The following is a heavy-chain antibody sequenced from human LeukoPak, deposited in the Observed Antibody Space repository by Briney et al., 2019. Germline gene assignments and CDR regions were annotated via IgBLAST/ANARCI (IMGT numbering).Heavy chain of an antibody. CDR2: ISYDGSNK. V-gene: IGHV3-30*04. CDR3: AREVAVAGTYYFDY. CDR1: GFTFTSYA. D-gene: IGHD6-19*01. J-gene: IGHJ4*02. Sequence: GGSLRLSCATSGFTFTSYAMHWVRQAPGKGLEWVAVISYDGSNKYYADSVKGRFTISRDNSKNTLYLQMNSLRAGDTAVYYCAREVAVAGTYYFDYWGQGTLVTVSS.